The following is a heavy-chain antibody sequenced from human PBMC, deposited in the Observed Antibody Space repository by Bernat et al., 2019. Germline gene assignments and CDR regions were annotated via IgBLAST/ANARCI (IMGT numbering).Heavy chain of an antibody. CDR3: AREPSFSVTTTP. D-gene: IGHD4-17*01. V-gene: IGHV3-74*01. Sequence: EVQLVESGGGVVQPGGSLRLSCAASGFTFDDYAMHWVRQAPGKGLVWVSRINSDGSSTSYADSVKGRFTISRDNAKNTLYLQMNSLRAEDTAVYYCAREPSFSVTTTPWGQGTLVTVSS. CDR2: INSDGSST. J-gene: IGHJ5*02. CDR1: GFTFDDYA.